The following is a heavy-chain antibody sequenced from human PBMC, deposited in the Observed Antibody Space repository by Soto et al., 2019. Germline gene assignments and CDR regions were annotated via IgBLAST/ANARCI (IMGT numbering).Heavy chain of an antibody. Sequence: EVQLLESGGGLVQPGGSLGLSCAASGFTFSSYDMSWVRQAPGKGLEYVSSISVTGSGTYYADSVKGRFTISRDNSKNTLYLQMKSQRVEDTAVYYCARTTTSKSRDYWGQGTLVTVSS. V-gene: IGHV3-23*01. D-gene: IGHD4-17*01. CDR2: ISVTGSGT. CDR3: ARTTTSKSRDY. J-gene: IGHJ4*02. CDR1: GFTFSSYD.